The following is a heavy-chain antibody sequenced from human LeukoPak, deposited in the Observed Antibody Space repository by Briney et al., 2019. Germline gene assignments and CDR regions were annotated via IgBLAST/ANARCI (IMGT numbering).Heavy chain of an antibody. Sequence: PGGSLRLSRAASGFTFSSYSMNWVRQAPGKGLEWVSYISSSSSTIHYADSVKGRFTISRDNAKNSLYLQMNSLRAEDTAVYYCARIALPGIGAAGHLDFWGQGTLVTVSS. CDR2: ISSSSSTI. J-gene: IGHJ4*02. D-gene: IGHD6-13*01. V-gene: IGHV3-48*01. CDR1: GFTFSSYS. CDR3: ARIALPGIGAAGHLDF.